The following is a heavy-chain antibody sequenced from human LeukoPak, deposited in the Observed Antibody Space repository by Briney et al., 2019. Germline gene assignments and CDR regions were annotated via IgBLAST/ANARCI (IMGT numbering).Heavy chain of an antibody. D-gene: IGHD3-3*01. J-gene: IGHJ6*03. Sequence: KTSETLSLTCTVSGGSISSYYLSWIRQPPGKGLEWIGYIYYSGSTNYNPSLKSRVTISVDTSKNQFSLKLSSVTAADTAVYYCARGNYDFWSGYFSEYYYMDVWGKGATVTVSS. CDR1: GGSISSYY. CDR2: IYYSGST. V-gene: IGHV4-59*01. CDR3: ARGNYDFWSGYFSEYYYMDV.